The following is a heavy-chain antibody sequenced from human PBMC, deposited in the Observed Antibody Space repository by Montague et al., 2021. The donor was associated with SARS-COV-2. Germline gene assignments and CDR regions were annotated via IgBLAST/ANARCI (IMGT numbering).Heavy chain of an antibody. CDR1: GDPLSSGGACYA. Sequence: TLSLTCAVSGDPLSSGGACYAWSWIRQPPGKGLEWIGNIYHTGSTFHNPSLRSRLTLSVGKSRNAFSLTLSSVTAADTAVYFCARAEGGTVFDHWGQGTLVTVSS. V-gene: IGHV4-30-2*01. J-gene: IGHJ4*02. CDR3: ARAEGGTVFDH. CDR2: IYHTGST. D-gene: IGHD2-15*01.